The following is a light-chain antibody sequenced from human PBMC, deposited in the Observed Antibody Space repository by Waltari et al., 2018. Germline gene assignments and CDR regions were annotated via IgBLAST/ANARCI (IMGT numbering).Light chain of an antibody. CDR1: QSISNY. Sequence: DIQMTQSPSSLSASVGDRVTLTCRASQSISNYLNWYQQKPGKAPKLLIYAASSLQSGVPSRFSGSGSGTDFTITISSLQPEDFAIYYCQQSDSTQRTFGGGTKVEIK. CDR2: AAS. V-gene: IGKV1-39*01. J-gene: IGKJ4*01. CDR3: QQSDSTQRT.